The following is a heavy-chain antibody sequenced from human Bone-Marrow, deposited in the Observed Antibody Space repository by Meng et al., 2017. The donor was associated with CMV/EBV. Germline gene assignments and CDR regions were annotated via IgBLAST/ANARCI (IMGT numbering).Heavy chain of an antibody. CDR2: INPNSGGT. Sequence: ASVKVSCKASGGTFSSYAISWVRQAPGQGLEWMGWINPNSGGTNYAQKFQGRVTMTRDTSISTAYMELSRLRSDDTAVYYCARGVGGRNGQVGWLPSHPGYGMDVWGQGTTVTVSS. D-gene: IGHD3-3*01. CDR1: GGTFSSYA. V-gene: IGHV1-2*02. J-gene: IGHJ6*02. CDR3: ARGVGGRNGQVGWLPSHPGYGMDV.